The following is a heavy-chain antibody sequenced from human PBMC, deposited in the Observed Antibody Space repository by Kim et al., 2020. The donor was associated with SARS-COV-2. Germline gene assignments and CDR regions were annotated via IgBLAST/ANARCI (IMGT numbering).Heavy chain of an antibody. Sequence: GGSLRLSCAASGFTFSSYGMHWVRQAPGKGLEWVAVIWYDGGKKYYVDSVKGRFTISRDNSKNTLYLQRNSLRAEDTAVYYCANGGSSSSWAHLYWGQGTLVIVSS. CDR1: GFTFSSYG. CDR2: IWYDGGKK. D-gene: IGHD2-2*01. V-gene: IGHV3-33*06. CDR3: ANGGSSSSWAHLY. J-gene: IGHJ4*02.